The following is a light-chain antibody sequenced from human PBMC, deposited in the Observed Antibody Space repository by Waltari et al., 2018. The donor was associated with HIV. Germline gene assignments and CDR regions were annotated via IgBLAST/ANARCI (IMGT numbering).Light chain of an antibody. Sequence: QSALTQPASVSGSPGQSITIPCTATSSAVVDFESVSWYQHHPGKAPRLLIYDVTKRPSGVSSRFPGSKSGSTAFLTISGLQSEDEADFYCCADISGSALVFGGGTKVTVL. CDR3: CADISGSALV. J-gene: IGLJ3*02. CDR2: DVT. V-gene: IGLV2-14*03. CDR1: SSAVVDFES.